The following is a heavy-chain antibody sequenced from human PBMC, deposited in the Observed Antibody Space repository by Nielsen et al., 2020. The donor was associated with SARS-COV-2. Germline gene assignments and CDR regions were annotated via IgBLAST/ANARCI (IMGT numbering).Heavy chain of an antibody. CDR3: AKDGEQWRVLSYFGMDV. Sequence: GESLKISCIASGFTVNNNDMTWVRQAPGKGLEWVAAISFDGSDKYYADSMKGRITVSRDNSKNTLFLQMDSLRAEDTAIYHCAKDGEQWRVLSYFGMDVWGQGTTVTVSS. D-gene: IGHD6-19*01. V-gene: IGHV3-30*18. CDR2: ISFDGSDK. CDR1: GFTVNNND. J-gene: IGHJ6*02.